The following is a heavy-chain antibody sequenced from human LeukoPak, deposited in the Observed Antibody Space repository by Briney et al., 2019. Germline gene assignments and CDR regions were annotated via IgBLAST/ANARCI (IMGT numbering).Heavy chain of an antibody. J-gene: IGHJ6*02. Sequence: ALVKVSCKASGYTFTSYGISWVRQAPGQGLEWMGWISAYNGNTNYAQKLQGRVTMTTDTSTSTAYMELRSLRSDDTAVYYCAREPYCSGGSCYPLGYGMDVWGQGTTVTVSS. CDR1: GYTFTSYG. CDR2: ISAYNGNT. D-gene: IGHD2-15*01. V-gene: IGHV1-18*01. CDR3: AREPYCSGGSCYPLGYGMDV.